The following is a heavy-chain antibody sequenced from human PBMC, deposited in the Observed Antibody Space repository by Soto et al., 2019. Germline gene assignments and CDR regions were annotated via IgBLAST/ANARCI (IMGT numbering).Heavy chain of an antibody. CDR3: AAAGYCITTSCYGFDF. V-gene: IGHV3-48*02. J-gene: IGHJ4*02. CDR2: IRSTSSPI. Sequence: PGGSLRLSCAASGFTFSSYNMNWVRQAPGKGLEWVSYIRSTSSPIYYADSVKGRFTISRDNAKNSLYLQMNSLRDEDTAVYYCAAAGYCITTSCYGFDFWGQGTLVTVSS. CDR1: GFTFSSYN. D-gene: IGHD2-2*01.